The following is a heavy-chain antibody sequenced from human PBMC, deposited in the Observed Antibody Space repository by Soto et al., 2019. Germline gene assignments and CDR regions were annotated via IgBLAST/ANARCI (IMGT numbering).Heavy chain of an antibody. CDR1: GGSISSSSYY. D-gene: IGHD1-20*01. J-gene: IGHJ5*02. V-gene: IGHV4-39*01. CDR3: ASHYRIWDNWNDGGWFDP. CDR2: IYYSGST. Sequence: SETLSLTCTVSGGSISSSSYYWGWIRQPPGKGLEWIGSIYYSGSTYYNPSLKSRVTISVDTSKNQFSLKLSSVTAADTAVYYCASHYRIWDNWNDGGWFDPRGQGTLVTVSS.